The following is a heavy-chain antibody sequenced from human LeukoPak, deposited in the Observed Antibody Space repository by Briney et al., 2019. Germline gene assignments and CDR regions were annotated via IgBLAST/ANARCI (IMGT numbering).Heavy chain of an antibody. Sequence: GGSPRLSCATSGLTVSSDYMSWFRQAPGKGLEWVSLIYSGGNTHYADSVKGRFTISRDNSKNTLYLQMNSLRAEDTAIYYCAREAIDGWGQGTLVTVSS. CDR2: IYSGGNT. CDR3: AREAIDG. J-gene: IGHJ4*02. D-gene: IGHD3-22*01. CDR1: GLTVSSDY. V-gene: IGHV3-53*01.